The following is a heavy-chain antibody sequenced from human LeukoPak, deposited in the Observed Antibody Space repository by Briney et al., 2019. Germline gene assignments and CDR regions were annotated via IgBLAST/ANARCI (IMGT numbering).Heavy chain of an antibody. D-gene: IGHD6-13*01. CDR3: AKEAAAGQYYFDY. V-gene: IGHV3-30*18. J-gene: IGHJ4*02. Sequence: SGGSLRLSCAASGFTFSHYGVHWVRQAPGKGLEWVAVISYDGSNKYYADSVKGRFTISRDNSKNTLYLQMNSLRAEDTAVYYCAKEAAAGQYYFDYWGQGTLVTVSS. CDR1: GFTFSHYG. CDR2: ISYDGSNK.